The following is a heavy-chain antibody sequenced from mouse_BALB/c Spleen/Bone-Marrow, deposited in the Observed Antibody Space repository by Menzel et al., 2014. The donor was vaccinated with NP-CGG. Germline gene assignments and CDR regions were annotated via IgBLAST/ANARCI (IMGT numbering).Heavy chain of an antibody. CDR2: TNPSNGGT. V-gene: IGHV1S81*02. J-gene: IGHJ4*01. CDR3: TRRSLLSDYYSMDY. Sequence: QVHVKQSGAELVKPGASVKLSCKASGYTFTSYYLYWVKQRPGQGLEWIGETNPSNGGTNFNERFKSKASLTVDKSSSTAYMQLNSLTSEDSAVYYCTRRSLLSDYYSMDYWGQGTSVTVSS. D-gene: IGHD2-10*01. CDR1: GYTFTSYY.